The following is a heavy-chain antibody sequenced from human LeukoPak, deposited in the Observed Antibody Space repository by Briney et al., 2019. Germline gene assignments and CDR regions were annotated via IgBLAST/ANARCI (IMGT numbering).Heavy chain of an antibody. CDR3: ARDVNDAFDI. Sequence: GGSLRLSCAASGFTFSSYAMSWVRQAPGKGREWVSAISGSGGSTYYADSVKGRFTISRDNSKNTLYLQMNSLRAEDTAVYYCARDVNDAFDIWGQGTMVTVSS. CDR1: GFTFSSYA. CDR2: ISGSGGST. V-gene: IGHV3-23*01. J-gene: IGHJ3*02.